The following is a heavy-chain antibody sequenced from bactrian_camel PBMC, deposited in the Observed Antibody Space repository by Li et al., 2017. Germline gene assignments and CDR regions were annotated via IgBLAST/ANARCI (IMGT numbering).Heavy chain of an antibody. J-gene: IGHJ4*01. D-gene: IGHD6*01. Sequence: VQLVESGGGLVQPGGSLRLSCVASGFTFSNYAMSWVRQAPGKEREGLAAILSGAKSTIYAASVKGRFTISHDNAKRTLYLQMNSLKPEDTAMYYCAVVCGAWCSGCGVGSSPNYWGQGTQVTVS. CDR2: ILSGAKST. CDR3: AVVCGAWCSGCGVGSSPNY. V-gene: IGHV3S42*01. CDR1: GFTFSNYA.